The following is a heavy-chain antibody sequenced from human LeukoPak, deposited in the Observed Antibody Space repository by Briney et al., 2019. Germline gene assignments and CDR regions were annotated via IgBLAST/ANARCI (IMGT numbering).Heavy chain of an antibody. J-gene: IGHJ4*02. CDR3: AKSSLGGSGSYLYYFDY. D-gene: IGHD3-10*01. Sequence: GGSLRLSCAASGFTFSNYGMHWVRQAPGKGLEWVAVISYDGSNKYYADSVKGRFTISRDNSKNTLYLQMNSLRAEDTAVYYCAKSSLGGSGSYLYYFDYWGQGTLVTVSS. V-gene: IGHV3-30*18. CDR1: GFTFSNYG. CDR2: ISYDGSNK.